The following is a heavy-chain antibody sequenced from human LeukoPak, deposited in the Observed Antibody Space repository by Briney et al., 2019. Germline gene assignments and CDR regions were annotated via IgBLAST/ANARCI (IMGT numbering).Heavy chain of an antibody. J-gene: IGHJ4*02. Sequence: GGSLRLSCAASGFTFSSYGMHWVRQAPGKGLEWVAVIWYDGSNKYYADSVRGRFTISRDNSKNTLYLQMNSLRAVDTAVYYCARGRGSALSYFDYWGQGTLVTVSS. CDR3: ARGRGSALSYFDY. V-gene: IGHV3-33*08. CDR2: IWYDGSNK. CDR1: GFTFSSYG. D-gene: IGHD1-26*01.